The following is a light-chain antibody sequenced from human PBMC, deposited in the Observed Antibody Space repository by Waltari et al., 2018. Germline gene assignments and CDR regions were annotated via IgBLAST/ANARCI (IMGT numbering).Light chain of an antibody. CDR2: EYS. J-gene: IGLJ3*02. V-gene: IGLV1-40*01. Sequence: QSVLTQPPSVSGAPGQRVTISCTGSSSNIGAPYNVHWYQQLPQTAPKPLIYEYSHRPSGGPDRFSGSKSGTTASLAITGLRAEDEAEYYCQSYDSGLIRVVFGGGTKVTVL. CDR1: SSNIGAPYN. CDR3: QSYDSGLIRVV.